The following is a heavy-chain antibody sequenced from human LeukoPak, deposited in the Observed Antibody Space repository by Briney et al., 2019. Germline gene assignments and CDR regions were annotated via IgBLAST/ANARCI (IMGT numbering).Heavy chain of an antibody. Sequence: SETLSLTCSVYGGSFSGHYWSWIRQSPGKGLEWIGEINHSGSTNYNPSLKSRVAISVDMSKNQFSLKLRSVTAADTAVYYCTRRHVEYSSSSDPYYFDYWGQGTLVTVSS. CDR3: TRRHVEYSSSSDPYYFDY. D-gene: IGHD6-6*01. V-gene: IGHV4-34*01. CDR2: INHSGST. CDR1: GGSFSGHY. J-gene: IGHJ4*02.